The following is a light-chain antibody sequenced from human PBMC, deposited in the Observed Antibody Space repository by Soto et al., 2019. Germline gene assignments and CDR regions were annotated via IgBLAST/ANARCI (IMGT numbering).Light chain of an antibody. V-gene: IGKV3-20*01. J-gene: IGKJ1*01. CDR2: GAS. CDR1: QSVRSSY. Sequence: EILLTQSPCTLALSPGERATLSCRASQSVRSSYLAWYQQKPGQAPRLLIYGASSRATGIPERFSGSGSGTDFTLTISSLQPEDFEPYYCQQSYSSPPTFGQGTKVDIK. CDR3: QQSYSSPPT.